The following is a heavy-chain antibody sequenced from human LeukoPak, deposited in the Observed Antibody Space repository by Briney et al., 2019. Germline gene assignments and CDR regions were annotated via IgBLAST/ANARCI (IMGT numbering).Heavy chain of an antibody. J-gene: IGHJ4*02. CDR3: ARAKYYYDSSGYCD. D-gene: IGHD3-22*01. V-gene: IGHV3-20*04. CDR2: INWNGGST. CDR1: GFTFDDYG. Sequence: GGSLRLSCAASGFTFDDYGMSWVPQAPGKGLEWVSGINWNGGSTGYADSVKGRFTISRDNAKNSLYLQMNSLRAEDTALYYCARAKYYYDSSGYCDWGQGTLVTVSS.